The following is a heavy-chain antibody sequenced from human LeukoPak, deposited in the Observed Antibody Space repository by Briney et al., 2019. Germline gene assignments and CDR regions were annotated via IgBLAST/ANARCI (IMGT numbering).Heavy chain of an antibody. CDR1: GFTFSSYT. CDR3: ARERGIRALYFEN. D-gene: IGHD3-16*01. Sequence: GGSLRLSCATSGFTFSSYTMHWVRQAPGKGLEWVALTSSDGNKYFADSVQGRFTISRDNSRNTLYLQLDNLRPDDTALYYCARERGIRALYFENWGQGTLVTVSS. V-gene: IGHV3-30*14. J-gene: IGHJ4*02. CDR2: TSSDGNK.